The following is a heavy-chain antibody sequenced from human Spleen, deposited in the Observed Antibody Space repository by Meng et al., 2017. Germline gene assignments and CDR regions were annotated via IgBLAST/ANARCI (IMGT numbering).Heavy chain of an antibody. CDR3: ASFDHIPRRNYFDY. D-gene: IGHD2-21*01. Sequence: QVQLQQSGPGLVKPSQTLSLTCAISGDSVSSNSAAWNWIRQSPSRGLEWLGRTYYRSKWYNDYAVSVKSRITINPDTSKNQFSLNLNSMTAADTAVYYCASFDHIPRRNYFDYWGQGTLVTVYS. V-gene: IGHV6-1*01. CDR1: GDSVSSNSAA. CDR2: TYYRSKWYN. J-gene: IGHJ4*02.